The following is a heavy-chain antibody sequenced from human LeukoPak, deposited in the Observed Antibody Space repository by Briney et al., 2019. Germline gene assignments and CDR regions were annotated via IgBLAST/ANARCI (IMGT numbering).Heavy chain of an antibody. V-gene: IGHV3-23*01. D-gene: IGHD1-26*01. CDR2: ISGSGGST. J-gene: IGHJ4*02. Sequence: HPGGSLRLSCAASGFTISSYAMSWVRQAPGKGLEWVSAISGSGGSTYYADSVKGRFTISRDNSKNTLYLQMNSLRAEDTAVYYCAKDRVGARGAFDYWGQGTLVTVSS. CDR3: AKDRVGARGAFDY. CDR1: GFTISSYA.